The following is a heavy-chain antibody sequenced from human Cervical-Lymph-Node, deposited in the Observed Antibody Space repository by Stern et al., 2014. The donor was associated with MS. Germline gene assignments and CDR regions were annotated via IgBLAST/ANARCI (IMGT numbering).Heavy chain of an antibody. D-gene: IGHD2-15*01. V-gene: IGHV4-39*01. J-gene: IGHJ2*01. Sequence: QVQLVESGPGLVKPSETLSLTCTVSGGSMKSYHWGWIRQSPGKGLDWIGTIYYSGSTYYNPSLKSRVTISVDSSNTPFSPSLTSVTAADTAVYYCARQGYCSGGSCYYWYFDLWGRGTLVTVSS. CDR3: ARQGYCSGGSCYYWYFDL. CDR1: GGSMKSYH. CDR2: IYYSGST.